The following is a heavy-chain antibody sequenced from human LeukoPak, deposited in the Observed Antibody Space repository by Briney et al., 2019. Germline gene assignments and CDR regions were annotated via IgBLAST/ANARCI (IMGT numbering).Heavy chain of an antibody. J-gene: IGHJ4*02. CDR2: INPNSGGT. V-gene: IGHV1-2*02. D-gene: IGHD2-2*01. CDR1: GYTFTGYY. CDR3: ARDEGYCSSTSCYPVLSGDDY. Sequence: ASVKVSCKASGYTFTGYYMHWVRQAPGQGLEWMGWINPNSGGTNYAQKFQGRVTMTRDTSISTAYMELSRLRSEDTAVYYCARDEGYCSSTSCYPVLSGDDYWGQGTLVTVSS.